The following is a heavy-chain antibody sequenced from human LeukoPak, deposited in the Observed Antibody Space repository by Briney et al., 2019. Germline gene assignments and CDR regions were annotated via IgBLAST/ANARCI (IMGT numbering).Heavy chain of an antibody. CDR1: GFTFSSYS. J-gene: IGHJ4*02. CDR2: ISSSSSTI. CDR3: ARVRSSWCESTFDY. Sequence: GGSLRLSCAASGFTFSSYSMNWVRQAPGKGLEGVSYISSSSSTIYYADSVKGRFTISRDNAKNSLYLQMNSLRAEDTAVYYCARVRSSWCESTFDYWGQGTLVTVSS. V-gene: IGHV3-48*04. D-gene: IGHD6-13*01.